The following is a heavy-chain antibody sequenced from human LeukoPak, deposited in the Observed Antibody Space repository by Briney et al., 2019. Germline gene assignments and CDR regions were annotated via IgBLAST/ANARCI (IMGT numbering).Heavy chain of an antibody. D-gene: IGHD4-17*01. CDR3: ARGSTVTTGLYYFDY. J-gene: IGHJ4*02. Sequence: PGGSLRLSCAASGFTFSSYSMNWVRQAPGKGLEWVSSISSSSSYIYYADSVKVRFTISRDNAKNSLYLQMNSLRAEDTAVYYCARGSTVTTGLYYFDYWGQGTLVTVSS. V-gene: IGHV3-21*01. CDR1: GFTFSSYS. CDR2: ISSSSSYI.